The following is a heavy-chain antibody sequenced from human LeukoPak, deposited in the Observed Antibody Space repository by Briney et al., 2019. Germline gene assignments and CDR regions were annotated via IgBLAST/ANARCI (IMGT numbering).Heavy chain of an antibody. CDR1: GGSISSYY. CDR3: ARGGWNKFDY. Sequence: PSETLSLTCTVSGGSISSYYWSWIRQPPGKGLEWIGYIYYSGSTNYNPSLKSRVTISVDTSKNQFSLKLSSVTAADTAVYFCARGGWNKFDYWGQGTLVTVSS. V-gene: IGHV4-59*08. J-gene: IGHJ4*02. CDR2: IYYSGST. D-gene: IGHD2-15*01.